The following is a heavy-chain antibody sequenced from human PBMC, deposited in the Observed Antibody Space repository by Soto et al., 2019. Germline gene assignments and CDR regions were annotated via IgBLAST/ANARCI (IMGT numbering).Heavy chain of an antibody. D-gene: IGHD3-16*01. J-gene: IGHJ3*02. CDR3: VRGWGSLIHLSCLDI. V-gene: IGHV3-33*01. CDR2: IFYDGTEK. CDR1: GFTFRQYG. Sequence: QVQLVESGGGVFQPGTSLRLSCAASGFTFRQYGMHWVRQAPGKGLDWVAVIFYDGTEKYYADSVKGRFTISRDNPGNMGYLQMTSLRAEDTAVYYCVRGWGSLIHLSCLDIWGQGTTVVVSS.